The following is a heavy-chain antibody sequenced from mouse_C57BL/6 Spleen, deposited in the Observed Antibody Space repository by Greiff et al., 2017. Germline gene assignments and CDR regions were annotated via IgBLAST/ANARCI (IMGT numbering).Heavy chain of an antibody. V-gene: IGHV1-82*01. J-gene: IGHJ4*01. CDR2: IYPGDGDT. CDR1: GYAFSSSW. CDR3: AREYYYGSSYEEDYAMDY. Sequence: QVQLKESGPELVKPGASVKISCKASGYAFSSSWMNWVKQRPGKGLEWIGRIYPGDGDTNYNGKFKGKATLTADKSSSTAYMQLSSLTSEDSAVYFCAREYYYGSSYEEDYAMDYWGQGTSVTVSS. D-gene: IGHD1-1*01.